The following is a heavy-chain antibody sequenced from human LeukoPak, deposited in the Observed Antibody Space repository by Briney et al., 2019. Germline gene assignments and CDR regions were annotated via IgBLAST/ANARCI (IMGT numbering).Heavy chain of an antibody. CDR1: GFTFSTYN. CDR2: ISSSSSAI. D-gene: IGHD6-13*01. CDR3: ARDPPTHVWQQLEVWYFQH. Sequence: GGSLRLSCAASGFTFSTYNMNWVRQAPGKGLEWVSYISSSSSAIYYADSVKGRFTISRDNSKNTLYLQMNSLRAEDTAVYYCARDPPTHVWQQLEVWYFQHWGQGTLVTVSS. V-gene: IGHV3-48*01. J-gene: IGHJ1*01.